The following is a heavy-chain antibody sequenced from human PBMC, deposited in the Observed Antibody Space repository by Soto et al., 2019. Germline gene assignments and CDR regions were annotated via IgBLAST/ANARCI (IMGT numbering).Heavy chain of an antibody. J-gene: IGHJ6*03. CDR1: GGSISSSSYY. D-gene: IGHD2-8*01. V-gene: IGHV4-39*01. Sequence: QLQLQESGPGLVKPSETLSLTCTVSGGSISSSSYYWGWIRQPPGKGLEWIGSSYYSGSSYYNPSHKTRVRITIENNKNHFTPERYSVTAADTAVYYCARHVHFYYYLDVWGKGTTVTVSS. CDR3: ARHVHFYYYLDV. CDR2: SYYSGSS.